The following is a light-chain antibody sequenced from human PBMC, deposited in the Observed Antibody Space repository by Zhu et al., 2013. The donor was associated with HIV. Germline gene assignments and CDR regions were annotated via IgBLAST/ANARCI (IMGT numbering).Light chain of an antibody. Sequence: IQLTQSPSSLSASVGDRVTITCRASEGINSYLAWYQQKPGKAPKFLMYLASTLQSGVPSRFSGSGSGTDFTLTISSVQPEDFASYYCQQTYSMPPTFGQGTKVEIK. CDR2: LAS. CDR3: QQTYSMPPT. CDR1: EGINSY. V-gene: IGKV1-39*01. J-gene: IGKJ1*01.